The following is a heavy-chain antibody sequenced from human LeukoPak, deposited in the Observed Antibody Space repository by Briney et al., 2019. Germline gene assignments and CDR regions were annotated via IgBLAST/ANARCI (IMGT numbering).Heavy chain of an antibody. CDR2: FDPEDGET. CDR1: GYTLTELS. CDR3: ATFLFGERGSWFDP. J-gene: IGHJ5*02. D-gene: IGHD3-10*02. Sequence: GASVKVSCKVSGYTLTELSMHWVRQAPGKGLEWMGGFDPEDGETIYAQKFQGRVTMTEDTSTDTAYMELSSLRSEDTAVYYCATFLFGERGSWFDPWGQGTLVTVSS. V-gene: IGHV1-24*01.